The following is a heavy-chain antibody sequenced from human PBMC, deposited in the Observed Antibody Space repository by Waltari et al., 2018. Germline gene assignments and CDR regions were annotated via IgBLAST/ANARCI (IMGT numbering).Heavy chain of an antibody. CDR1: GYSISSGYY. V-gene: IGHV4-38-2*01. Sequence: QVQLQESGPGLVKPSETLSLTCAVSGYSISSGYYWGWIRQPPGKGLEWNGSIYHRGSTNYNPSLKGRVTISVDTSKNQFSLKLSSVTAADTAVYYCASPISSGYPWGQGTLVTVSS. CDR3: ASPISSGYP. J-gene: IGHJ5*02. CDR2: IYHRGST. D-gene: IGHD3-22*01.